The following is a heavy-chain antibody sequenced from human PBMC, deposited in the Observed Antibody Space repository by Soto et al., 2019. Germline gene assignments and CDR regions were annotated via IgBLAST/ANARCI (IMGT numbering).Heavy chain of an antibody. CDR1: GYTFTSYA. D-gene: IGHD5-12*01. J-gene: IGHJ6*02. V-gene: IGHV1-3*01. Sequence: QVQLVQSGAEVKKPGASVKVSCKASGYTFTSYAMHWVRQAPGQRLEWMGWINAGNGNTKYSQKFQGRVTITRDTTASNAYIELSILRSEDTAVYYCARDPDRGYRCYVYVMDVWGQGTTVTVSS. CDR2: INAGNGNT. CDR3: ARDPDRGYRCYVYVMDV.